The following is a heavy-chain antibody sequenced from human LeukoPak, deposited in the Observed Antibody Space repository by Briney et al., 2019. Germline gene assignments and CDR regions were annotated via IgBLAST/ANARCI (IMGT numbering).Heavy chain of an antibody. V-gene: IGHV1-8*01. CDR1: GYTFTTYD. D-gene: IGHD2-2*01. J-gene: IGHJ4*02. CDR2: MNPNSGNT. CDR3: ARGQKAGCSSTSCYYNY. Sequence: ASVKVSCKASGYTFTTYDINWVRQATGQRLEWMGWMNPNSGNTGYARKFQGRVTMTRNTSISTAYMELSSLRSEDTAVYYCARGQKAGCSSTSCYYNYWGQGTLVTVSS.